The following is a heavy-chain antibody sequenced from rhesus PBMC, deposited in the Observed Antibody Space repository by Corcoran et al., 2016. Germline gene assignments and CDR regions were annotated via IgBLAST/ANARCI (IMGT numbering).Heavy chain of an antibody. V-gene: IGHV3-184*02. J-gene: IGHJ4*01. CDR3: TTGVITYFDY. D-gene: IGHD3-34*01. CDR2: IRSKAYGGTA. CDR1: GFTFSDYY. Sequence: EVQLVESGGGLAKPGGSLRLSCAASGFTFSDYYMDWVRQAPGKGLEWVGFIRSKAYGGTAEYAASVKGRFTISRDDSKSIAYLQMSSLKTEDTAVYYCTTGVITYFDYWGQGVLVTVSS.